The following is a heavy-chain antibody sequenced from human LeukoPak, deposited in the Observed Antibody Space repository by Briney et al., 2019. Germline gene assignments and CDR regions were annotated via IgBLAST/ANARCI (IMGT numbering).Heavy chain of an antibody. CDR3: ARDPEWLRLGYYYYMDV. CDR2: IKQDGSEK. J-gene: IGHJ6*03. Sequence: GGSLRLSCAASGFTFSGYWMNWVRQAPGKGLEWVANIKQDGSEKYYVDSVKGRFTISRDNAKNSLYLQMNSLRAEDTAVYYCARDPEWLRLGYYYYMDVWGKGTTVTVSS. V-gene: IGHV3-7*01. CDR1: GFTFSGYW. D-gene: IGHD5-12*01.